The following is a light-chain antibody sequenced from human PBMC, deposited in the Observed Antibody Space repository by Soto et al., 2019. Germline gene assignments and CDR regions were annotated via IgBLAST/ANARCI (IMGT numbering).Light chain of an antibody. V-gene: IGLV2-23*01. J-gene: IGLJ3*02. CDR2: EGN. CDR3: CLYARGGVV. Sequence: QPVLTQPASVSGSPGQSIGISCTGTLSGVDTYSFVSWYQHHPGAAPQLIIFEGNKRPSGVSDRFSGSRSGETASLTISGLQAEDEADYYCCLYARGGVVFGGGTKLTVL. CDR1: LSGVDTYSF.